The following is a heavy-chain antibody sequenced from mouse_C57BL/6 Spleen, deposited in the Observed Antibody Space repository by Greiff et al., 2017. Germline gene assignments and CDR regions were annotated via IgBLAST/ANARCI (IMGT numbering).Heavy chain of an antibody. CDR3: AREWVDY. Sequence: QVQLQQSGPELVKPGASVKISCKASGYAFSSSWMHWVKQRPGKGLEWIGRIYPGDGDTNYNGKFKGKATLTADKSSSTAYMQLSSLTSEDSAVYFCAREWVDYWGQGTTLTVSS. CDR1: GYAFSSSW. D-gene: IGHD1-3*01. V-gene: IGHV1-82*01. J-gene: IGHJ2*01. CDR2: IYPGDGDT.